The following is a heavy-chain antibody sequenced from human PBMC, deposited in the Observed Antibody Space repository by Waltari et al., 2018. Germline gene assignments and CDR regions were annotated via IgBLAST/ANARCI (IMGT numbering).Heavy chain of an antibody. J-gene: IGHJ4*02. V-gene: IGHV4-34*01. CDR3: ARGSLLFDY. D-gene: IGHD2-21*01. Sequence: QVQLQQWGAGLFKPSETLSLTRAVYGGSFSAYYWSWTRQPPGKGLEWIGEINHSGSTNYNPSLKSRVTISVDTSKNQFSLKLSSVTAADTAVYYCARGSLLFDYWGQGTLVTVSS. CDR1: GGSFSAYY. CDR2: INHSGST.